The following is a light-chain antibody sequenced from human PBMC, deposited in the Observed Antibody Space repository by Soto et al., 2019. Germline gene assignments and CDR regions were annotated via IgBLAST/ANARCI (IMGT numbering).Light chain of an antibody. Sequence: IVFTQSASTVSLSPGERATLSCRASQSVSSYLAWYQQKPGQAPRLLIYDASNRATGIPARFSGSGSGTDFTLTISSLEPEDFAVYYCQQRSNWLWTFGQGTKVDIK. J-gene: IGKJ1*01. CDR1: QSVSSY. V-gene: IGKV3-11*01. CDR2: DAS. CDR3: QQRSNWLWT.